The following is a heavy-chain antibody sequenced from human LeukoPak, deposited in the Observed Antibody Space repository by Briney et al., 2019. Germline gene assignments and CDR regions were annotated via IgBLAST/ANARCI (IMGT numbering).Heavy chain of an antibody. J-gene: IGHJ4*02. CDR3: ARLLGSDSKVDY. V-gene: IGHV4-39*01. CDR2: IYYSGST. Sequence: SETLSLTCTVSGGSISSTSFHWGWIRQPPGKGLEWIGCIYYSGSTYYNPSPKSRVTISVNTSKNQFSLKLSSVTAANTAVYYCARLLGSDSKVDYWGQGTLVTVSS. CDR1: GGSISSTSFH. D-gene: IGHD4-11*01.